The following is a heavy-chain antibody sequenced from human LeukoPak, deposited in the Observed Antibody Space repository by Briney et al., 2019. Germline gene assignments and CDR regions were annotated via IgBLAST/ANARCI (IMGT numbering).Heavy chain of an antibody. V-gene: IGHV1-18*01. Sequence: GASVKVSCKASGYTFISYGITWVRQAPGQGLEWMGWISPYSGKTNFQPKLQGRVTMTTDTSTSTAYMELRSLRSDDTAVYYCAREGGVGPTAPPDYYSYQNDVWRRGTTVTVSS. CDR3: AREGGVGPTAPPDYYSYQNDV. D-gene: IGHD1-26*01. J-gene: IGHJ6*03. CDR1: GYTFISYG. CDR2: ISPYSGKT.